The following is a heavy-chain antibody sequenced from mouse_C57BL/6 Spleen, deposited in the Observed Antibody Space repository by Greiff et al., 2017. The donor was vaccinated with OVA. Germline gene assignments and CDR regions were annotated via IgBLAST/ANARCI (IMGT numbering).Heavy chain of an antibody. D-gene: IGHD1-1*01. CDR1: GFSLSTFGMG. CDR3: ARTSTVSYWYFDV. CDR2: IWWDDDK. J-gene: IGHJ1*03. Sequence: QVTLKVSGPGILQPSQTLSLTCSFSGFSLSTFGMGVGWIRQPSGKGLEWLAHIWWDDDKYYNPALKSRLTISKDTSKNQVFLKIANVDTADTATYYCARTSTVSYWYFDVWGTGTTVTVSS. V-gene: IGHV8-8*01.